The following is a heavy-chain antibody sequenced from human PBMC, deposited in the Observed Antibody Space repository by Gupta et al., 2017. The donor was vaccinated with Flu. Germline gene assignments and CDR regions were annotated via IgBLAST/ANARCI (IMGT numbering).Heavy chain of an antibody. J-gene: IGHJ4*02. CDR1: GFTFSDYA. V-gene: IGHV3-21*02. CDR2: ISRSSDYI. D-gene: IGHD4-17*01. CDR3: ARAPTTVRIYFDY. Sequence: EVQLVESGGGLVRPGGSLRLSCAASGFTFSDYAMNWVRQAPGKGLEWVLSISRSSDYIYYAGSVKGRFTISRDNAKNSLYLQMNSLRAEDTAVYYCARAPTTVRIYFDYWGQGTPVTVSS.